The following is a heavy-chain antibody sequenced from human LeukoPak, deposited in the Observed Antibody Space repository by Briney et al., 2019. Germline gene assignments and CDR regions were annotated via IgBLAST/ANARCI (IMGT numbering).Heavy chain of an antibody. Sequence: GSLRLSCAASGFTFSSYAMSWVRQPPGKGLEWIGEINHSGSTNYNPSLKSRVTISVDTSKNQFSLKLSSVTAADTAVYYCARGAYYDSSGYGYDYWGQGTLVTVSS. CDR3: ARGAYYDSSGYGYDY. J-gene: IGHJ4*02. CDR2: INHSGST. V-gene: IGHV4-34*01. CDR1: GFTFSSYA. D-gene: IGHD3-22*01.